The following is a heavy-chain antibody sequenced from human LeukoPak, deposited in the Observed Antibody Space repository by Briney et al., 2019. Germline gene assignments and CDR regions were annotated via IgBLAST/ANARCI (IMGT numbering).Heavy chain of an antibody. CDR2: IWYDGSNK. V-gene: IGHV3-33*01. Sequence: GGSLRLSCAASGFTFSSYGMHWVRQAPGKGLEWVAVIWYDGSNKYYADSVKGRFTISRDNSKNTLYLQMNSLRAEDTAVYYRAGAYCGGDCYSWAFDIWGQGTMVTVSS. D-gene: IGHD2-21*01. CDR3: AGAYCGGDCYSWAFDI. CDR1: GFTFSSYG. J-gene: IGHJ3*02.